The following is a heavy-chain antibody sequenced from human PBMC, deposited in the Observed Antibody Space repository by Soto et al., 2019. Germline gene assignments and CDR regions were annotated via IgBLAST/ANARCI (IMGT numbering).Heavy chain of an antibody. J-gene: IGHJ4*02. CDR1: GGSISSGDYY. V-gene: IGHV4-30-4*01. D-gene: IGHD3-10*01. Sequence: SETLSLTCTVSGGSISSGDYYWSWIRQPPGKGLEWIGYIYYSGSTYYNPSLKSRVTISVDTSKNQFSLKLSSVTAADTAVYYCARGLQWSGAYYFDYWGQGTPVTVSS. CDR2: IYYSGST. CDR3: ARGLQWSGAYYFDY.